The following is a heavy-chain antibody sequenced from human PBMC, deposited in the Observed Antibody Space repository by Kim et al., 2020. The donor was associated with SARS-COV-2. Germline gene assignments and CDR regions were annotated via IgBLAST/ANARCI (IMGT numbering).Heavy chain of an antibody. CDR1: GGTFSSYA. CDR3: ARPGPPTYGRGYSYVLDY. V-gene: IGHV1-69*13. Sequence: SVKVSCKASGGTFSSYAISWVRQAPGQGLEWMGGIIPIFGTANYAQKFQGRVTITADESTSTAYMELSSLRSEDTAVYYCARPGPPTYGRGYSYVLDYWGQGTLVTVSS. D-gene: IGHD5-18*01. CDR2: IIPIFGTA. J-gene: IGHJ4*02.